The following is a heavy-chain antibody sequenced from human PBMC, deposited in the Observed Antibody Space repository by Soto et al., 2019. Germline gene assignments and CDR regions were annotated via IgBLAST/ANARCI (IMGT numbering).Heavy chain of an antibody. J-gene: IGHJ4*02. CDR3: ARGPRPYDSSGYYAPTRTFFEY. CDR2: INHSGST. CDR1: GGSFSGYY. Sequence: SETLSLTCAVYGGSFSGYYWSWIRQPPGKGLEWIGEINHSGSTNYNPSLKSRVTISVDTSKNQFSLKLGSVTAADTAVYYCARGPRPYDSSGYYAPTRTFFEYCGQGTLVTVSS. V-gene: IGHV4-34*01. D-gene: IGHD3-22*01.